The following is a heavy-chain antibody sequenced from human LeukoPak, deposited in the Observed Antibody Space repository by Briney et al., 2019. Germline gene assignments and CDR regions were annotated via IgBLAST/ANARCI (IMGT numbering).Heavy chain of an antibody. J-gene: IGHJ3*02. CDR3: ARHVPNSGNYPDAFDI. Sequence: SETLSLTCTVSGGSISSYYWSWIRQPAGKGLEWIGRIYTSGSTNYNPSLKSRVTISVDTSKNQFSLKLSSVTAADTAVYYCARHVPNSGNYPDAFDIWGQGTMVTVSS. CDR1: GGSISSYY. V-gene: IGHV4-4*07. CDR2: IYTSGST. D-gene: IGHD1-26*01.